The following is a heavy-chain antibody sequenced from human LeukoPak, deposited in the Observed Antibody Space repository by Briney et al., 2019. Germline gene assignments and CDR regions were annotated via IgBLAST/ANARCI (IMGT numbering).Heavy chain of an antibody. J-gene: IGHJ4*02. V-gene: IGHV1-2*02. CDR3: ARENISVVVTDYRPFDY. Sequence: AASVKVSCKASGYTFTGYYMHWVRQAPGQGLEWMGWINPNSGGTNYAQKFQGRVTMTRDTSISTAYMELSRLRSDDTAVYYCARENISVVVTDYRPFDYWGQGTLVTVSS. CDR2: INPNSGGT. D-gene: IGHD3-3*01. CDR1: GYTFTGYY.